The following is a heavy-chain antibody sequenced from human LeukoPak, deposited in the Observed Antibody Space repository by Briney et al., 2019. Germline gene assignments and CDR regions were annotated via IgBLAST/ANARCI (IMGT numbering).Heavy chain of an antibody. J-gene: IGHJ4*02. CDR1: GGSISSSSYY. D-gene: IGHD2-2*01. V-gene: IGHV4-39*01. CDR3: ARHRSDIVVVPAAVDY. Sequence: SETLSLTCTVSGGSISSSSYYWGWIRQPPGKGLEWIGSIYYSGSTYYNPSLRSRVTISVDTSKNQFSLKLSSVTAADTAVYYCARHRSDIVVVPAAVDYWGQGTLVTVSS. CDR2: IYYSGST.